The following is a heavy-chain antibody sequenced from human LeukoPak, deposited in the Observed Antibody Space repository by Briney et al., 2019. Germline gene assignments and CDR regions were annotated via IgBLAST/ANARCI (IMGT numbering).Heavy chain of an antibody. J-gene: IGHJ3*02. CDR1: GFTFSSYA. CDR2: ISGSGGST. Sequence: GGSLTLSCAASGFTFSSYAMSWVRQPPGKGLEWVSDISGSGGSTYYADSVKGRFTISRNNSKNTLYLQMNSLRAEDTAVYYCAKVGHCSGGSCYSAFDIWGQGTMVTVSS. D-gene: IGHD2-15*01. CDR3: AKVGHCSGGSCYSAFDI. V-gene: IGHV3-23*01.